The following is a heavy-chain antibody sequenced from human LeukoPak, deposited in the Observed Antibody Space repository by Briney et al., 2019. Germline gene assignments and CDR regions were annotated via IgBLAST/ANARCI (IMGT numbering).Heavy chain of an antibody. CDR1: GFTFRRYE. Sequence: PGGSLRLSCAASGFTFRRYEMNWVRQAPGQGLEWVSYIASSGSTIYYADSVKGRFTISRDNAKNSLYLQMNSLRAEDTAVYYCARANYYDISGYDYWGQGTVVTVSS. V-gene: IGHV3-48*03. D-gene: IGHD3-22*01. J-gene: IGHJ4*02. CDR3: ARANYYDISGYDY. CDR2: IASSGSTI.